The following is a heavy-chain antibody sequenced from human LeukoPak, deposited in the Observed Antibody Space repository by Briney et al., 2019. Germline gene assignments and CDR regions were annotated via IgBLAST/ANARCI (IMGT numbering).Heavy chain of an antibody. Sequence: GGSLRLSCAASGFTFSSYAMSWVRQAPGKGREWVSIITISGGSTHYADSVKGRFTISRDNSKNTLSLQMNSLRAEDTAVYYCAKKANSGSHYYFDYWGQGTLVTVSS. CDR3: AKKANSGSHYYFDY. D-gene: IGHD1-26*01. CDR2: ITISGGST. V-gene: IGHV3-23*01. CDR1: GFTFSSYA. J-gene: IGHJ4*02.